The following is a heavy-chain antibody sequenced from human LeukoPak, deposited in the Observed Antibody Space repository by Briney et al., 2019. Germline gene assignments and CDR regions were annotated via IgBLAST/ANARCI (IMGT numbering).Heavy chain of an antibody. CDR1: GGSISSYY. Sequence: KPSETLSLTCTVSGGSISSYYWSWIRQPPGKGLEWIGYIYYSGSTNYNPSLKSRVIISVDTSKNQFSLKLSSVTAADTAVYYCARSKGKVVTFDYWGQGTLVTVSS. CDR3: ARSKGKVVTFDY. J-gene: IGHJ4*02. D-gene: IGHD4-23*01. V-gene: IGHV4-59*01. CDR2: IYYSGST.